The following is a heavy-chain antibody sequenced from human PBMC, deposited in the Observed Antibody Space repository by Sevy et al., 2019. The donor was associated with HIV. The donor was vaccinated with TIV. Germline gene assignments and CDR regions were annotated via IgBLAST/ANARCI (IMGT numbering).Heavy chain of an antibody. CDR3: SRDAPHYGFWSGALDY. D-gene: IGHD3-3*01. J-gene: IGHJ4*02. Sequence: SQTLSLTCAISGDSVSSNSAAWNWIRQSPSRGLEWLGRTYYRSKWYNDYAVSVKSRITLYPDTSKNQFSLQLNSVTPEDTAVYYCSRDAPHYGFWSGALDYWGQGTLVTVSS. V-gene: IGHV6-1*01. CDR2: TYYRSKWYN. CDR1: GDSVSSNSAA.